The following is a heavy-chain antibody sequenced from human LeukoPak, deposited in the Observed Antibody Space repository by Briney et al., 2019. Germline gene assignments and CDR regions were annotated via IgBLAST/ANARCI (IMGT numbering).Heavy chain of an antibody. CDR2: INPNSGGT. CDR3: ARGELTLDP. J-gene: IGHJ5*02. Sequence: GASVKVSCKASGYTFTSYGISWVRQAPGQGLEWMGWINPNSGGTNYAQKFQGRVTMTRDTSISTAYMELSRLRSDDTAVYYCARGELTLDPWGQGTLVTVSS. D-gene: IGHD1-7*01. V-gene: IGHV1-2*02. CDR1: GYTFTSYG.